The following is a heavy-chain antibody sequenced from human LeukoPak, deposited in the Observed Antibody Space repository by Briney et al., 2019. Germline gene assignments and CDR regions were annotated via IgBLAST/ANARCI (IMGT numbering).Heavy chain of an antibody. D-gene: IGHD4-17*01. CDR3: AKGIPTVTTYFDY. CDR2: ISGSGSTT. J-gene: IGHJ4*02. V-gene: IGHV3-23*01. CDR1: GFTFSSYA. Sequence: PGGSLRLSCAASGFTFSSYAMSWVRQAPGKGLEWVSTISGSGSTTYYADSVKGRFTTSRDNSKNTLYLQMNSPRAEDTAIYYCAKGIPTVTTYFDYWGQGTLVTVSS.